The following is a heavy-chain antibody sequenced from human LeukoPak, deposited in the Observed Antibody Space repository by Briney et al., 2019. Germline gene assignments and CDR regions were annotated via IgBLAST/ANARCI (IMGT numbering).Heavy chain of an antibody. CDR2: IYYSGST. Sequence: GSLRLSCVASGFTFINHAMTWVRQAPGKGLEWIGYIYYSGSTNYNPSLKSRVTISVDTSKNQFSLKLSSVTAADTAVYYCARLVPYSSSWFGLYYFDYWGQGTLVTVSS. CDR1: GFTFINHA. D-gene: IGHD6-13*01. J-gene: IGHJ4*02. CDR3: ARLVPYSSSWFGLYYFDY. V-gene: IGHV4-59*11.